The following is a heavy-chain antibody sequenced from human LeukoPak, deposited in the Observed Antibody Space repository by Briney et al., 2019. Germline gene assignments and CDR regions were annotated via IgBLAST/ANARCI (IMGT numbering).Heavy chain of an antibody. CDR3: AKDLESGYSYGSFDL. D-gene: IGHD5-18*01. V-gene: IGHV3-74*01. J-gene: IGHJ2*01. CDR1: GFTFSSYW. CDR2: IESNGLT. Sequence: QSGGSLRLSCEASGFTFSSYWMHWVRQVPGKGLMWVSRIESNGLTLYADSVRDRFTISRDNSKNTLYLQMNSLRAEDTAVYYCAKDLESGYSYGSFDLWGRGTLVTVSS.